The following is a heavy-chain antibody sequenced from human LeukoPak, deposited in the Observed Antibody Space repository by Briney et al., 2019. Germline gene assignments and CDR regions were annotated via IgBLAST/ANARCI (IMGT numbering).Heavy chain of an antibody. CDR2: ISGSGGST. V-gene: IGHV3-23*01. J-gene: IGHJ4*02. CDR1: GFTFSSYA. D-gene: IGHD3-3*01. Sequence: QSEGSLRLSCAASGFTFSSYAMSWVRQAPGKGLEWVSAISGSGGSTYYADSVKGRFTISRDNSKNTLYLQMNSLRAEDTAVYYCARGGLTITMFGVPIIRNFDYWGQGTLVTVSS. CDR3: ARGGLTITMFGVPIIRNFDY.